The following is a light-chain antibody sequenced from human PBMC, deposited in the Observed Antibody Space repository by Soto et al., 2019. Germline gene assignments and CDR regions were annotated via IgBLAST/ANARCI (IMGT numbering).Light chain of an antibody. J-gene: IGKJ1*01. Sequence: IVMTQSPATLSVSPAERATLSCRASQSVSNNYLAWYQQKPGQAPRLLIYGASNRATGIPDRFSGSGSGTDFTLTISRLEPEDFAVYYCQQYGSSGTFGQGTKVDIK. V-gene: IGKV3-20*01. CDR3: QQYGSSGT. CDR1: QSVSNNY. CDR2: GAS.